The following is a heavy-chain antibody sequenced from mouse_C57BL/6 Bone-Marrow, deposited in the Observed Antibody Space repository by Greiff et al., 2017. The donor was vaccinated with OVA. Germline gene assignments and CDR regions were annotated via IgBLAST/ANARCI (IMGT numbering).Heavy chain of an antibody. D-gene: IGHD2-5*01. J-gene: IGHJ3*01. CDR3: VRPLYSNNLYAY. CDR2: IRSKSNNYAT. V-gene: IGHV10-1*01. Sequence: EVKLMESGGGLVQPKGSLKLSCAASGFSFNTYAMNWVRQAPGKGLEWVARIRSKSNNYATYYADPVKDRFTISRNDSESKLYLQMNNLKTEDTAVYYCVRPLYSNNLYAYWGQGTLVTVSA. CDR1: GFSFNTYA.